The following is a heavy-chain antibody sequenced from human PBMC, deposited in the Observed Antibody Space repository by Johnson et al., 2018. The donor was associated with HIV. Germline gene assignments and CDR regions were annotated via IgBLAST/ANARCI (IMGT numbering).Heavy chain of an antibody. V-gene: IGHV3-15*01. Sequence: VQLVESGGGLVTPGGSLRISCSGSGLTLRNAWMTWVRQAPGKGLEWVGHIKREVDGGTTDYTAPVKGRFTILRDNSKNTLYLQMNSLRAEDTAVYYCARDGAMAFDIWGQGTMVTVSS. CDR2: IKREVDGGTT. D-gene: IGHD2-2*01. J-gene: IGHJ3*02. CDR1: GLTLRNAW. CDR3: ARDGAMAFDI.